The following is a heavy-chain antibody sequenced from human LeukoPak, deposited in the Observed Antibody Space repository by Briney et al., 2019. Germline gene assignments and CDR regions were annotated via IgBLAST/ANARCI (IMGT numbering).Heavy chain of an antibody. J-gene: IGHJ6*04. CDR2: ISAYNGNT. V-gene: IGHV1-18*04. Sequence: AALVKVSCKASGYTFTSYGISWVRQAPGQGLEWMGWISAYNGNTNYAQKLQGRVTMTTDTSTSTAYMELRSLRSDDTAVYYCARANYYGSGSYYYYYGMDVWGKGTTVTVSS. CDR3: ARANYYGSGSYYYYYGMDV. CDR1: GYTFTSYG. D-gene: IGHD3-10*01.